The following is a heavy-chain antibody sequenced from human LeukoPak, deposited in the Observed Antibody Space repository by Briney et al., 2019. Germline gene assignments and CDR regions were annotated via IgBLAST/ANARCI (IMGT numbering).Heavy chain of an antibody. D-gene: IGHD2-8*01. CDR1: GASISTSRSY. Sequence: PSETLSLTCTVTGASISTSRSYGAWVRQPPGKELEWIASVSYTGDAYYNPSLKSRVTISVETSKNQFSLKVRSVTASDTAVYFCARVRGRDGYFDYWGQGALVTVSS. V-gene: IGHV4-39*07. J-gene: IGHJ4*02. CDR2: VSYTGDA. CDR3: ARVRGRDGYFDY.